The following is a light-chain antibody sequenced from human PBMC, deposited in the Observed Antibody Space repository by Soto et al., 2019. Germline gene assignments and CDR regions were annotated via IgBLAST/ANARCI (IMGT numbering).Light chain of an antibody. V-gene: IGKV3-20*01. J-gene: IGKJ1*01. CDR1: ERIYSAY. Sequence: EVVLTQSPGTLSLPLGERATLSCRASERIYSAYLGWYQQKPGQAPRLLIYGTSSRATGIPDRFSGSGSGTDFTLTISRLEPEDFAVFYCHQYGSSPQTFGQGTKVDIK. CDR3: HQYGSSPQT. CDR2: GTS.